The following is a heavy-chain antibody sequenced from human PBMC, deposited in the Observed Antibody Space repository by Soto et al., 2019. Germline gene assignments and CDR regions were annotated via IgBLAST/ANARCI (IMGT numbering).Heavy chain of an antibody. J-gene: IGHJ4*02. D-gene: IGHD5-12*01. Sequence: QVQLVQSGAEVKKPGSSVKVSCKTSGDIFSGYSISWVRQAPGQGLEWMGGIIPIFGTANYAQRFHGRVTMTADKCTSTVYMELYSLKSEDTAVYYCARDLGSGYDPGDYWGQGTLVTVSS. CDR3: ARDLGSGYDPGDY. V-gene: IGHV1-69*14. CDR2: IIPIFGTA. CDR1: GDIFSGYS.